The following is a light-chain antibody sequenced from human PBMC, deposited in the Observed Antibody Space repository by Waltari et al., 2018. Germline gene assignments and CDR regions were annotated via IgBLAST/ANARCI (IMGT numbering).Light chain of an antibody. CDR3: QQRTNWPRT. J-gene: IGKJ1*01. V-gene: IGKV3-11*01. Sequence: EIVLTQSPATLSLSPGERATLSCRASQSVSSYLAWYQQKPGQAPRLLIFDASTRANGIPARFIGSGSGTDFTLTISSLEPEDFAVYYCQQRTNWPRTFGQGTKVEIK. CDR1: QSVSSY. CDR2: DAS.